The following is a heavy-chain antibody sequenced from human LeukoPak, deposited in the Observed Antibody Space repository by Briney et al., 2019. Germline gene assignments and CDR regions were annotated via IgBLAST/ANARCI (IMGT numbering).Heavy chain of an antibody. Sequence: GESLKISCKGSGYSFTSYWIGWVRQMPGKGLEWMGIIYPGDSDTRYSPSFQGQVTISADKSISTAYLQWSSLKASDTAMYYCARHLRFLEWSSYYYYYMDVWGKGTTVTVSS. CDR1: GYSFTSYW. J-gene: IGHJ6*03. CDR2: IYPGDSDT. D-gene: IGHD3-3*01. V-gene: IGHV5-51*01. CDR3: ARHLRFLEWSSYYYYYMDV.